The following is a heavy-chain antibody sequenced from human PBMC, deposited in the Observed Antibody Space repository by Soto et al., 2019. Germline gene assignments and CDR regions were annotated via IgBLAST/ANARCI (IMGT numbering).Heavy chain of an antibody. CDR2: IYYSGNT. D-gene: IGHD3-10*01. CDR1: GGSITSYY. Sequence: SETLSLTCAVSGGSITSYYWGWIRQPPGKGLEWIGSIYYSGNTYYNPSLKSRVTISVDTSKNQFSLKLSSVTAADTAVYYCARSETQISYGFGFDSWGQGTLVTVSS. CDR3: ARSETQISYGFGFDS. V-gene: IGHV4-39*07. J-gene: IGHJ5*01.